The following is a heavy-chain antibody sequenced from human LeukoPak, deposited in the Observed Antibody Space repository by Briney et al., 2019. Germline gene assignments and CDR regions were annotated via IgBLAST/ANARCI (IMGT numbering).Heavy chain of an antibody. CDR2: INPNSGGT. D-gene: IGHD3-16*01. CDR1: GYTFTGYY. J-gene: IGHJ4*02. Sequence: ASVKVSCKASGYTFTGYYLHWVRQAPGQGLEWMEWINPNSGGTNYAQKFQGRVTMTRDTSISTAYMELSSLRSDDTAVYYCARYCDVARCLPFDYWGQGSPVTVSS. CDR3: ARYCDVARCLPFDY. V-gene: IGHV1-2*02.